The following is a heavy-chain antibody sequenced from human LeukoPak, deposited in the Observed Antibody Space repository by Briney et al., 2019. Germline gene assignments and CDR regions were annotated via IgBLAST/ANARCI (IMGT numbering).Heavy chain of an antibody. CDR3: ARQLYYDSRGYYWYFDL. V-gene: IGHV4-39*01. D-gene: IGHD3-22*01. CDR2: IYYSGST. CDR1: SGSISSSSYY. Sequence: SETLSLTCSVSSGSISSSSYYWGWIRQPPGKGLEWIGRIYYSGSTYYNPSLKSRVTISVDTSRNQFSLKLSSVTAADTAVYYCARQLYYDSRGYYWYFDLWGRGTLVTVSS. J-gene: IGHJ2*01.